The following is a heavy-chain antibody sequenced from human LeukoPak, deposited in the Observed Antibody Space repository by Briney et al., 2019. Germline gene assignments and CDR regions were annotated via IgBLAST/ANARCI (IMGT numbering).Heavy chain of an antibody. D-gene: IGHD6-13*01. J-gene: IGHJ5*02. CDR2: IFYSGST. CDR3: ARDGEVLSSSWFWFDP. Sequence: SETLSLTCAVYGGSFSGYYWSWIRQPPGKGLEWIGNIFYSGSTYYSPSLRSRVTISLDTSKNQFSLKLSSVTAADTAVYYCARDGEVLSSSWFWFDPWGQGTLVTVSS. CDR1: GGSFSGYY. V-gene: IGHV4-34*12.